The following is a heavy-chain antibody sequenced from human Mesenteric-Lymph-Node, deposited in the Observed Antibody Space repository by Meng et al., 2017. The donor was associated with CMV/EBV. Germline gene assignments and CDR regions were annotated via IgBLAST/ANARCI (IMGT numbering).Heavy chain of an antibody. CDR3: AKEGKRGSEDVDY. J-gene: IGHJ4*02. CDR1: GFRFSSYG. V-gene: IGHV3-30*02. D-gene: IGHD3-10*01. CDR2: IRYDGSNK. Sequence: GESLKISCAASGFRFSSYGMHWVRQAPGKGLEWVAFIRYDGSNKYYADSVKGRFTISRDNSKNTLYLQMNSLRAEDTAVYYCAKEGKRGSEDVDYWGQGALVTVSS.